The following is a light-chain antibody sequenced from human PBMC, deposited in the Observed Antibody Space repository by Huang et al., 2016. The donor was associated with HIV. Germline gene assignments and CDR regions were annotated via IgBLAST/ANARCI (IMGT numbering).Light chain of an antibody. V-gene: IGKV1-39*01. CDR1: QSISKY. CDR2: SAS. CDR3: QQTYTTPWT. Sequence: DIQMTQSPSSLSASVGDTVTITCRATQSISKYLNWYQQKPRKAPNLLIYSASSLQSGVASSFSGSGSGTNFTRTISSLQPEDFATYYCQQTYTTPWTFGQGTKVEL. J-gene: IGKJ1*01.